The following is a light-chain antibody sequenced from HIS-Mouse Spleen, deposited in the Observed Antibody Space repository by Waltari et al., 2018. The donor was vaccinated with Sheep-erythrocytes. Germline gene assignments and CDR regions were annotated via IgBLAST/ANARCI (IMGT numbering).Light chain of an antibody. CDR3: CSYAGSSTLV. Sequence: QSALTQPASVSGSPGQSITISCTGHSSDVGRYNLVSWYQRPPGKAPKLMIYEGSKRPSGVSNRFSGSKSGNTASLTISGLQAEDEADYYCCSYAGSSTLVFGGVTKLTVL. CDR1: SSDVGRYNL. V-gene: IGLV2-23*01. CDR2: EGS. J-gene: IGLJ2*01.